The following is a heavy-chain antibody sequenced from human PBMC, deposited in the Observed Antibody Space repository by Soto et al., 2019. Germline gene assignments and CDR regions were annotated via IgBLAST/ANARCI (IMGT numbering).Heavy chain of an antibody. Sequence: ASVKVSCKASGYTFTSYDINWVRQATGQGLEGMGWMNPNSGNTGYAQKFQGRVTMTRNTSISTAYMELSSLRYEDTAVYYCARGLYELSGASPKYYYYYYMDVWGKGTTVTVSS. J-gene: IGHJ6*03. D-gene: IGHD2-15*01. CDR3: ARGLYELSGASPKYYYYYYMDV. CDR2: MNPNSGNT. CDR1: GYTFTSYD. V-gene: IGHV1-8*01.